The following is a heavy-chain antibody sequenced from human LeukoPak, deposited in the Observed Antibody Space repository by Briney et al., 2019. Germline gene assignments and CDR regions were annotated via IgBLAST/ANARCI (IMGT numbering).Heavy chain of an antibody. V-gene: IGHV3-23*01. CDR3: AKEAGYSGYDFPDF. D-gene: IGHD5-12*01. CDR1: GFTFSSYD. J-gene: IGHJ4*02. CDR2: IGGSGGST. Sequence: GGSLRLSCAAAGFTFSSYDMSWVRQAPGKGLEWVSTIGGSGGSTYYADSVKGRFTISRDNSKNTLYLQMNSPRAEDTAVYYCAKEAGYSGYDFPDFWGQGTLVTVSS.